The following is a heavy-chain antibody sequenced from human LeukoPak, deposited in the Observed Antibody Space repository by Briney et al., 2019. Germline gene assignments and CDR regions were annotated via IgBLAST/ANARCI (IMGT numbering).Heavy chain of an antibody. CDR1: GGSISSDH. CDR2: ISYTGST. Sequence: SETLSLTCTVSGGSISSDHWSWIRQAPGKGLEWIGYISYTGSTNYNPSLKSRVTISVDTSKRQFSLRLSSVTAADTAVYYCARRIAASGKGFDYWGQGNLVTVSS. J-gene: IGHJ4*02. V-gene: IGHV4-59*01. D-gene: IGHD6-13*01. CDR3: ARRIAASGKGFDY.